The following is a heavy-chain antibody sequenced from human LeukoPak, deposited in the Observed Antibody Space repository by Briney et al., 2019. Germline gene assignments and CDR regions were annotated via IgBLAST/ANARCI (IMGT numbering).Heavy chain of an antibody. CDR3: AKDHLGYCSSTSCSGGSDY. Sequence: GGSLRLSCAASGFTFSSYGMHWVRQAPGKGLEWVAFIRYDGSNKYYADSVKGRFTISRDNSKNTLYLQMNSLRAEDTAAYYCAKDHLGYCSSTSCSGGSDYWGQGTLVTVSS. CDR2: IRYDGSNK. V-gene: IGHV3-30*02. D-gene: IGHD2-2*01. J-gene: IGHJ4*02. CDR1: GFTFSSYG.